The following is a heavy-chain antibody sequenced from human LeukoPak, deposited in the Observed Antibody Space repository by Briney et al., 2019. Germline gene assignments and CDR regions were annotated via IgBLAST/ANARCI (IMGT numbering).Heavy chain of an antibody. J-gene: IGHJ4*02. CDR3: AKDVGKWESLHFFDY. Sequence: GGSLRLSCLTSGFTFSTNAMSWVRQAPGKGLEWISGISGSGASTYYVDSVTGRFTISRDNSRNTLYPQMNSLRGDDTAVYYCAKDVGKWESLHFFDYWGQGTLVTVSS. V-gene: IGHV3-23*01. CDR2: ISGSGAST. CDR1: GFTFSTNA. D-gene: IGHD1-26*01.